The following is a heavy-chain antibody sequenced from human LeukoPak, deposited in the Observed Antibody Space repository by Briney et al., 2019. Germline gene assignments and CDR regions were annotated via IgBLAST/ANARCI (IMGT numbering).Heavy chain of an antibody. V-gene: IGHV1-69*06. CDR1: RGSFSSYA. CDR3: ARGGDYGDHSFYY. Sequence: GASVKVSYKPSRGSFSSYAISWVRQAPGQELEWMGGIIPIYGTANYAQKFQGRVTITADTSTSTADMELSSLRSEDTAVYNCARGGDYGDHSFYYWGQGTLVTVSS. D-gene: IGHD4-17*01. CDR2: IIPIYGTA. J-gene: IGHJ4*02.